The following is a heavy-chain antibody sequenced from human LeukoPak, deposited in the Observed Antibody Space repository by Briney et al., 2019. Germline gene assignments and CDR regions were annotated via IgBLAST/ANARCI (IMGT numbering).Heavy chain of an antibody. Sequence: KSGGSLRLSCAASGFTFSSYSMNWVRQAPGKGLEWVSSISSSSSYIYYADSVKGRFTISRDNVKNSLYLQMNSLRAEDTAVYYCARSLAVAGFDYWGQGTLVTVSS. J-gene: IGHJ4*02. CDR2: ISSSSSYI. CDR1: GFTFSSYS. CDR3: ARSLAVAGFDY. D-gene: IGHD6-19*01. V-gene: IGHV3-21*01.